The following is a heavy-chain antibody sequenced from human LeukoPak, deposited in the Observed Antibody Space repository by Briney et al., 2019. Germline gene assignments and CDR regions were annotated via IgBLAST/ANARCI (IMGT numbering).Heavy chain of an antibody. V-gene: IGHV3-33*01. Sequence: PGRSLGLSCVASGFTFSNFGMHWVRQAPGKGLEWVAVIWYDGSNKYYADSVKGRFAISRDDSKNTLYLQMNSLRVEDTAVYYCARDRSVLWFDPWGQGTLVTVSS. D-gene: IGHD3-10*02. J-gene: IGHJ5*02. CDR2: IWYDGSNK. CDR3: ARDRSVLWFDP. CDR1: GFTFSNFG.